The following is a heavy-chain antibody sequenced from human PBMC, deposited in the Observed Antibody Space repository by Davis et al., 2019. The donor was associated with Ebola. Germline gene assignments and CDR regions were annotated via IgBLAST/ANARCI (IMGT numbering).Heavy chain of an antibody. CDR3: AAVAVGIDY. D-gene: IGHD6-19*01. CDR2: ISSSSNYI. Sequence: GESLKISCAASGFTFSSNSMNWVRQAPGKGLEWVSFISSSSNYIYYADSVKGRFTVSRDNAKNSLYLQMNSLRAEDTAVYYCAAVAVGIDYWGQGTLVTVSS. CDR1: GFTFSSNS. J-gene: IGHJ4*02. V-gene: IGHV3-21*04.